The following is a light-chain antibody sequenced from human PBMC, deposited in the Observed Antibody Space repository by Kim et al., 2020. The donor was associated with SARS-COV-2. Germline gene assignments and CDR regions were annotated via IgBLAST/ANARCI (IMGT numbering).Light chain of an antibody. CDR3: NSRDTSDNHLV. V-gene: IGLV3-19*01. J-gene: IGLJ2*01. CDR1: SLRNYY. CDR2: GKN. Sequence: SSELTQDPAVSVALGQTVRITCQGDSLRNYYASWYQQKPGQAPVLVIFGKNNRPSGIPDRFSGSSSGNTASLTITGAQAEDEADYYCNSRDTSDNHLVFGGGTKLTVL.